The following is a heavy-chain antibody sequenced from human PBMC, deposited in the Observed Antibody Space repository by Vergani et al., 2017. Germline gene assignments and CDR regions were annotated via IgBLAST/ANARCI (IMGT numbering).Heavy chain of an antibody. Sequence: QVQLQESGPGLVKPSQTLSLTCTVSGGSISSGDYYWSWIRQPPGKGLEWIGYIYYSGSTYYNPSLKSRVTISVDTSKNQFSLKLSSVTAADTAVYYCARDHAVGYCSSTSCDLDWFDPWGQGTLVTVSS. J-gene: IGHJ5*02. D-gene: IGHD2-2*03. CDR2: IYYSGST. CDR1: GGSISSGDYY. CDR3: ARDHAVGYCSSTSCDLDWFDP. V-gene: IGHV4-30-4*01.